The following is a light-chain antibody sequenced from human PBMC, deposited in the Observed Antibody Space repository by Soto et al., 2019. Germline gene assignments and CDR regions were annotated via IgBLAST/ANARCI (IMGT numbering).Light chain of an antibody. J-gene: IGKJ2*01. V-gene: IGKV3-15*01. Sequence: EIVMTQSPATLSVSPGETATLSCRASQSVGSNFAWYQQKPGQAPMLLIYAASTRATGIPGRFSGSGSGTEFTLTISSLQSEDFAVYYCQQYHDWPPYTFGQGTKLEIK. CDR1: QSVGSN. CDR3: QQYHDWPPYT. CDR2: AAS.